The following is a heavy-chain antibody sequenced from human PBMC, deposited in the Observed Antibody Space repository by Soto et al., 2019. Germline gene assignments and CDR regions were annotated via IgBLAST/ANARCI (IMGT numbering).Heavy chain of an antibody. CDR2: IHDSGNI. J-gene: IGHJ6*02. CDR1: GDSISNYY. V-gene: IGHV4-59*08. Sequence: SETLSLACTVSGDSISNYYWSWIRQPPGRGLEWIGYIHDSGNINYNPSLKSRVTISVHTSKNQFSLKLSSVTAADTAVYYCARPNCPGDCNSRHGPFDAWGQGTTVT. CDR3: ARPNCPGDCNSRHGPFDA. D-gene: IGHD2-21*02.